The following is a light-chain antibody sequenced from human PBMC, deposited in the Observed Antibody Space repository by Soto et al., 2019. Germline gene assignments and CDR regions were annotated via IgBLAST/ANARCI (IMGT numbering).Light chain of an antibody. CDR1: QDLTIN. CDR2: AAS. V-gene: IGKV1-9*01. CDR3: QQLYSSPFP. J-gene: IGKJ3*01. Sequence: DIQLTQSPSFLSASVGDRVSITCRASQDLTINFAWYQQKPGKAPKLLIYAASTLQSGVPSRFSGGGSGTEFTITIPSLQPEDFALYYSQQLYSSPFPFCPGTTVDIK.